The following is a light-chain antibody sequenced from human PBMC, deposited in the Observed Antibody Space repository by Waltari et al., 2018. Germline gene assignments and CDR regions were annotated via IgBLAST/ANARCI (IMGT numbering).Light chain of an antibody. CDR3: QHYDNRGT. CDR2: EAS. J-gene: IGKJ1*01. Sequence: DIQMTLSPSTLSASVGDRVTITCRASQSISWWLAWYQQKPGKAPKLLIYEASTLDSGVPSRFSGSGSGTEFTLTISSLQPGDFATYYCQHYDNRGTFGHGTKVEVK. V-gene: IGKV1-5*03. CDR1: QSISWW.